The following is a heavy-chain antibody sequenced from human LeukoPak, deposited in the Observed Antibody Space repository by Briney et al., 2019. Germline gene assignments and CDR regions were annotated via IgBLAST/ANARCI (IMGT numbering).Heavy chain of an antibody. CDR2: IDGSGGST. V-gene: IGHV3-23*01. J-gene: IGHJ4*02. Sequence: GGSLRLSCVASGFTFSSYAMSWFRQAPGRGLEWVSAIDGSGGSTYYADSVKSRFTISRDNSKNTLYLQMNSLRAEDTAIYYCAKDRRLPWDYFDSWGQGTLVTVSS. CDR3: AKDRRLPWDYFDS. CDR1: GFTFSSYA. D-gene: IGHD5-12*01.